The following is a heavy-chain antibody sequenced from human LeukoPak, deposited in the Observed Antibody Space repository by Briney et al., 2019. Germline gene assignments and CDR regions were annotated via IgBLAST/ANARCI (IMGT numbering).Heavy chain of an antibody. CDR1: GGTFSRSA. CDR2: IIPIFGTA. Sequence: SVNVSCKASGGTFSRSAISWVRQAPSQGLEWMGRIIPIFGTANYAQKFQGRVTISTDESTSTAYMELSSLRSEDTAVYYCAQIVVVPWDAFDIWGQGTMVTVSS. D-gene: IGHD3-22*01. V-gene: IGHV1-69*05. CDR3: AQIVVVPWDAFDI. J-gene: IGHJ3*02.